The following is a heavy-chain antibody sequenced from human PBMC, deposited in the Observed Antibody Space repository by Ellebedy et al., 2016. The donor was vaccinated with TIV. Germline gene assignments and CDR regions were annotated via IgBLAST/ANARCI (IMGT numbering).Heavy chain of an antibody. J-gene: IGHJ6*02. Sequence: GGSLRLSXAASGFTFSNACMSWIRQAPGKGLEWVSYISSSGSTIYYADSVKGRFTISRDNAKNSLYLQMNSLRAEDTALYYCAKDISVAGNGYYYYGMDVWGQGTTVTVSS. CDR1: GFTFSNAC. D-gene: IGHD6-19*01. V-gene: IGHV3-11*01. CDR2: ISSSGSTI. CDR3: AKDISVAGNGYYYYGMDV.